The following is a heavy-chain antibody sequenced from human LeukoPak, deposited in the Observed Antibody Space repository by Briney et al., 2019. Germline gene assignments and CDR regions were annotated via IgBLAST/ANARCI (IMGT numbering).Heavy chain of an antibody. D-gene: IGHD2-15*01. V-gene: IGHV1-18*01. J-gene: IGHJ4*02. CDR3: ARDRPRLLGQELLDY. Sequence: GASVKVSCKASGYTFSSYDITWVRQAPGQGLEWMGWISAYIGNTYYAQNLQGRVTMTTGTSTSTAYMELRSLRSDDTAVYYCARDRPRLLGQELLDYWGQGTLVTVSS. CDR2: ISAYIGNT. CDR1: GYTFSSYD.